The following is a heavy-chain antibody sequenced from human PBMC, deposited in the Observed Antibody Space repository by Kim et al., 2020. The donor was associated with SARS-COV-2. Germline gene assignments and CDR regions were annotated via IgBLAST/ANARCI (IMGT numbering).Heavy chain of an antibody. J-gene: IGHJ4*02. CDR2: GST. CDR3: ARAFPYFDY. V-gene: IGHV4-61*03. Sequence: GSTHYTTSLRSRVTISVDTSQNHFSLKLSSVTAADTAVYYCARAFPYFDYWGQGTLVTVSS.